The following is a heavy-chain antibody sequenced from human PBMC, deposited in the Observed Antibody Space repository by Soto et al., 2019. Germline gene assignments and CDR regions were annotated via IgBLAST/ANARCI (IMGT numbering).Heavy chain of an antibody. J-gene: IGHJ6*02. V-gene: IGHV5-51*01. CDR3: ARYTVVVPAAMVGSEDYGMDV. CDR2: IYVGDSDT. Sequence: PGESLKISCKGSAYSFTSYWLGWVRQMPGKGLEWMGIIYVGDSDTRYSPSFQGQVTISADKSISTAYLQWSSLKASDTAMYYCARYTVVVPAAMVGSEDYGMDVWGQGTTVTVSS. CDR1: AYSFTSYW. D-gene: IGHD2-2*01.